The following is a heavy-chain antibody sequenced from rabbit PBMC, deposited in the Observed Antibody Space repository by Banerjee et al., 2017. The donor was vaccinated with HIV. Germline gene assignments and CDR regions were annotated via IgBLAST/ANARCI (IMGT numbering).Heavy chain of an antibody. Sequence: QEQLEESGGDLVKPEGSLTITCTASGFSFSNKYVMCWVRQAPGKGLEWIGCINSSSRNVVYASWATGRFTISKTSSTTVTLQMTSLTAADTATYFCAREEVVAGYGGVGHAMGLALWGQGTLVTVS. J-gene: IGHJ4*01. D-gene: IGHD3-1*01. CDR2: INSSSRNV. CDR3: AREEVVAGYGGVGHAMGLAL. V-gene: IGHV1S45*01. CDR1: GFSFSNKYV.